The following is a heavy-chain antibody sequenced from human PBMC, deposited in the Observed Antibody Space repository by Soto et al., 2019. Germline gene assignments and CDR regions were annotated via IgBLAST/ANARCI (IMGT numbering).Heavy chain of an antibody. D-gene: IGHD3-16*01. V-gene: IGHV3-9*01. CDR1: GFTFHDHA. Sequence: EDQLVESGGALVQPGGSLRLSCVASGFTFHDHAMHWVRQVPGQGLEWVSLITWNGGSLAYADSIKGRFTISRDNAKNSLYLQMNSLRAEDTAFYYCRRGFWAVGSCALDIWGQGPVVTVSS. CDR3: RRGFWAVGSCALDI. J-gene: IGHJ3*02. CDR2: ITWNGGSL.